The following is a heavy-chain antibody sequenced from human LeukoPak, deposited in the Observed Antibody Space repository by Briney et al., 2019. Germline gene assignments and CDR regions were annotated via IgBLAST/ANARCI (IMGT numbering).Heavy chain of an antibody. Sequence: SQTLSLTCTVSGGSISSGDYYWSWIRQPPGRGLEWIGYIYYSGSTYYNPSLKSRVTISVDTSKNQFSLKLSSVTAADTAVYYCARSPEQLVGYFDYWGQGTLVTVSS. CDR1: GGSISSGDYY. CDR3: ARSPEQLVGYFDY. V-gene: IGHV4-30-4*01. D-gene: IGHD6-6*01. CDR2: IYYSGST. J-gene: IGHJ4*02.